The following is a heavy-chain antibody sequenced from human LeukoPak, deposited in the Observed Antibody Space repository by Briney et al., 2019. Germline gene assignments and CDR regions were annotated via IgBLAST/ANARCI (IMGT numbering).Heavy chain of an antibody. CDR3: ARAYGSSGYYQLPIDY. Sequence: GGSLRLSCAASGFTFSSYAMSWVRQAPGKGLEWVSGITGSSGTTDHADSVKGRFTISRDNSKNTLFLQMNSLRVEDTALYYCARAYGSSGYYQLPIDYWGQGTLVTVSS. V-gene: IGHV3-23*01. CDR2: ITGSSGTT. D-gene: IGHD3-22*01. J-gene: IGHJ4*02. CDR1: GFTFSSYA.